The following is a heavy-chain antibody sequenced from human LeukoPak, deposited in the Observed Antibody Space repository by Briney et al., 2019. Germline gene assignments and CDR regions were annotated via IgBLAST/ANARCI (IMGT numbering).Heavy chain of an antibody. V-gene: IGHV3-9*01. J-gene: IGHJ4*02. CDR1: GFTFDDYA. CDR3: AKVRSRVTYYYGSGDGSSFDY. CDR2: ISWNSGSI. D-gene: IGHD3-10*01. Sequence: GGSLRLSCAASGFTFDDYAMHWVRQAPGKGLERVSGISWNSGSIGYADSVKGRFTISRDNAKNSLYLQMNSLRAEDTALYYCAKVRSRVTYYYGSGDGSSFDYWGQGTLVTVSS.